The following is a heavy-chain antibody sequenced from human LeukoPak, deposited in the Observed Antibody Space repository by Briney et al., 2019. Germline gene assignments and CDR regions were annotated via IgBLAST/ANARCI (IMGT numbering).Heavy chain of an antibody. V-gene: IGHV1-18*01. CDR3: ARNGFRYSSRYFDY. Sequence: ASVKVSCKASGGTFRTFAISWVRQAPGQGLEWMGGISGYNGNTNYAQQFRGRVTMTTDTSTSTAYMELKSLRFDDTAVYYCARNGFRYSSRYFDYWGQGTLVTVSS. CDR1: GGTFRTFA. D-gene: IGHD6-13*01. CDR2: ISGYNGNT. J-gene: IGHJ4*02.